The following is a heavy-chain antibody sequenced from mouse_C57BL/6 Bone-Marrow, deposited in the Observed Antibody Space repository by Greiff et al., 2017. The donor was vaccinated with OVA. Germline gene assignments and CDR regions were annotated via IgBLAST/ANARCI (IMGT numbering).Heavy chain of an antibody. J-gene: IGHJ2*01. V-gene: IGHV5-17*01. CDR1: GFTFSDYG. CDR2: ISSGSSTI. Sequence: EVQLQQSGGGLVKPGGSLKLSCAASGFTFSDYGMHWVRPAPEKGLEWVAYISSGSSTIYYADTVKGRFTISRDKAKNTLFLQMTSLRSEDTAMYYCAGANWDYFDYWGQGTTLTVSS. D-gene: IGHD4-1*01. CDR3: AGANWDYFDY.